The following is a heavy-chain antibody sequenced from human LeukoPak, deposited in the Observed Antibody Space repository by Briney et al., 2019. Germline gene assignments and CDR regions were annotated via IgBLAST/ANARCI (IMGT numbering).Heavy chain of an antibody. Sequence: GASVKVSCKASGYTFTGYYMHWVRQAPGQGLEWMGWINPNSGGTNYAQKFQGRVTMTRDTSISTAYMELSRLRSDDTAVYYCARVPVVLWFGEADRSAFDIWGQGTMVTVSS. D-gene: IGHD3-10*01. J-gene: IGHJ3*02. CDR1: GYTFTGYY. V-gene: IGHV1-2*02. CDR2: INPNSGGT. CDR3: ARVPVVLWFGEADRSAFDI.